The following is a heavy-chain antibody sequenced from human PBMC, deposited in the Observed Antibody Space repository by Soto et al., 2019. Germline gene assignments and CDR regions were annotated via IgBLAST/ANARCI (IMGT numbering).Heavy chain of an antibody. D-gene: IGHD2-15*01. CDR2: INAGNGNT. CDR3: ASGPGGPDGPGDY. Sequence: QVQLVQSGAEVKKPGASVKVSCKASGYTFTSYAMHWVRQAPGQRLEWMGWINAGNGNTKYSQKFQGRVTXTXDXXASTAYMELSSLRSEDTAVYYCASGPGGPDGPGDYWGQGTLVTVSS. V-gene: IGHV1-3*01. J-gene: IGHJ4*02. CDR1: GYTFTSYA.